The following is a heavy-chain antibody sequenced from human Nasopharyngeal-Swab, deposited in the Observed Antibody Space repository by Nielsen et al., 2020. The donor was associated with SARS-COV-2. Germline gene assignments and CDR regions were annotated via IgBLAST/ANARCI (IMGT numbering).Heavy chain of an antibody. V-gene: IGHV1-8*01. CDR2: MNPSSGNT. D-gene: IGHD3-22*01. Sequence: WVRQAPGQVLEWMGWMNPSSGNTGYAQKFQGRVTMTRNTSISTAYMWLSSLRSEDTAVYYCARGPYYYDSSGYRAYYYYMDVWGKGTTVTVSS. CDR3: ARGPYYYDSSGYRAYYYYMDV. J-gene: IGHJ6*03.